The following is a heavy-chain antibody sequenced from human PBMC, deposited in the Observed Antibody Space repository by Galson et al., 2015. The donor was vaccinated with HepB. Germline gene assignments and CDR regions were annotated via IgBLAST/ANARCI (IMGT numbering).Heavy chain of an antibody. J-gene: IGHJ3*01. CDR1: GDSVSRNGAA. V-gene: IGHV6-1*01. CDR2: TYYRSKGYY. Sequence: CAISGDSVSRNGAAWNWIRQSPSRGLEWLGRTYYRSKGYYDYAVSVKSRIAINPATSKNQFSLQLNSVTPEDTAMYYCAHGRANAFDVWGQGTMVTVSS. D-gene: IGHD1-26*01. CDR3: AHGRANAFDV.